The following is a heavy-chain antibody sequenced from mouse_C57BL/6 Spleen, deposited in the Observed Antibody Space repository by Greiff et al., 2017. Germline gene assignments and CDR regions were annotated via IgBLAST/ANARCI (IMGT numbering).Heavy chain of an antibody. CDR1: GYTFTSYG. CDR2: IYPRSGNT. Sequence: QVQLQQSGAELARPGASVKLSCKASGYTFTSYGLSWVKQRTGQGLEWIGEIYPRSGNTYYTEKFKGKATLTADNSSSTAYMELRSLTAEDSAVYVCAINWDDGYYAMDYWGQGTSVTVSS. CDR3: AINWDDGYYAMDY. D-gene: IGHD4-1*01. J-gene: IGHJ4*01. V-gene: IGHV1-81*01.